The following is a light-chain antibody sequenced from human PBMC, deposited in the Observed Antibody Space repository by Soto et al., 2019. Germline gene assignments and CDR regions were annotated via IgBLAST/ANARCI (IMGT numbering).Light chain of an antibody. CDR1: QSISSW. Sequence: DIEMTQSPSTLSASVGDRVTITCRASQSISSWLAWYQQKPGQAPKLLIYKASSLDSGVPSRFSGSGSGTEFTLTISSLQPDDFATYYCQQYNSYPHTFGQGTKLEIK. J-gene: IGKJ2*01. V-gene: IGKV1-5*03. CDR2: KAS. CDR3: QQYNSYPHT.